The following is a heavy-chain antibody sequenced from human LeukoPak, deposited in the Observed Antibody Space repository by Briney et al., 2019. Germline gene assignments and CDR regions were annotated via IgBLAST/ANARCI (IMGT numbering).Heavy chain of an antibody. D-gene: IGHD3-22*01. Sequence: GGSLRLSCTMYGFTLYSYSMNWVRQAPGKGLEWVSSVSSSSSYIYYADSVKGRFTISRDNGKNSLFLQMNSLRAEDTAVYCCATESLIARSFDIWGQGTMVTVSS. CDR3: ATESLIARSFDI. V-gene: IGHV3-21*01. CDR2: VSSSSSYI. CDR1: GFTLYSYS. J-gene: IGHJ3*02.